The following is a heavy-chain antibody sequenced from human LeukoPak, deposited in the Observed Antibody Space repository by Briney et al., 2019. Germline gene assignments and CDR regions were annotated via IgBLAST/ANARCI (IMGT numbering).Heavy chain of an antibody. V-gene: IGHV3-23*01. CDR3: AKDLANYYYYYGMDV. J-gene: IGHJ6*02. CDR2: ISGSGGST. Sequence: SCKASGGTFSSYAMSWVRQAPGKGLEWVSAISGSGGSTYYADSVKGRFTISRDNSKNTLYLQMNSLRAEDTAVYYCAKDLANYYYYYGMDVWGQGTTVTVSS. CDR1: GGTFSSYA.